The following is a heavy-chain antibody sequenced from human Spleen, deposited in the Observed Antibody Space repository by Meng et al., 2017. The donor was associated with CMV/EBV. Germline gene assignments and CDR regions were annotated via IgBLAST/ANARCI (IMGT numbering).Heavy chain of an antibody. D-gene: IGHD3-22*01. CDR1: GGSLSGYY. V-gene: IGHV4-34*01. Sequence: HVQLQQWGAGLLKPSETLSLTCAVNGGSLSGYYWSWIRQPPGKGLEWIGEINHSGSTNYNPSLKSRVTISVDTSKNQFSLKLSSVTAADTAVYYCARGYYDSSGYGYWYLDLWGRGTLVTVSS. CDR2: INHSGST. J-gene: IGHJ2*01. CDR3: ARGYYDSSGYGYWYLDL.